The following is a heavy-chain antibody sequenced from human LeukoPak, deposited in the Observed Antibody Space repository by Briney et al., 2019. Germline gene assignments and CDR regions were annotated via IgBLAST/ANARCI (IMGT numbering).Heavy chain of an antibody. CDR1: GFTFSSYA. V-gene: IGHV3-73*01. D-gene: IGHD2-2*01. J-gene: IGHJ4*02. Sequence: PGGSLRLSCAASGFTFSSYAMSWVRQASGKGLEWVGRIRSKANSYATAYAASVKGRFTISRDDSKNTAYLQMNSLKTEDTAVYYCTRHVPLGYCSSTSCYAFDYWGQGTLVTVSS. CDR2: IRSKANSYAT. CDR3: TRHVPLGYCSSTSCYAFDY.